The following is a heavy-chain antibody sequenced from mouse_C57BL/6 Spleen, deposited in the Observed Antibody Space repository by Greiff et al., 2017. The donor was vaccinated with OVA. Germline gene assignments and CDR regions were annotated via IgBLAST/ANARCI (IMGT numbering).Heavy chain of an antibody. J-gene: IGHJ2*01. Sequence: EVKLVESGGGLVQPKGSLKLSCAASGFSFNTYAMNWVRQAPGKGLEWVASIRSKSNNYATYYADSVKDRFTISRDESESMLYLQMNNLKTEDTAMYYCMRQWDSFDYWGQGTTLTVSS. CDR3: MRQWDSFDY. V-gene: IGHV10-1*01. D-gene: IGHD4-1*01. CDR1: GFSFNTYA. CDR2: IRSKSNNYAT.